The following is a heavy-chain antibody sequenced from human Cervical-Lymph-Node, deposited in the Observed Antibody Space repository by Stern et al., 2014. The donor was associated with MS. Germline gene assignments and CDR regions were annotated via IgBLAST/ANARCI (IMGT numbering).Heavy chain of an antibody. Sequence: QVQLVQSGAEVKKPGSSVKVSCKASGGTFSSYAISWVRQAAGQGLEWMGGIIPIFGTANYAQKFQGRVTITADESTNTAYMELSSLRSKDTAVYYCAISTWQKQWLVPWGQGTLVTVSS. CDR3: AISTWQKQWLVP. D-gene: IGHD6-19*01. J-gene: IGHJ5*02. CDR1: GGTFSSYA. V-gene: IGHV1-69*01. CDR2: IIPIFGTA.